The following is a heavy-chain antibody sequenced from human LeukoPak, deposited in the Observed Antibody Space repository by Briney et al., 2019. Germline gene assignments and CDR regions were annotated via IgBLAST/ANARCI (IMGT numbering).Heavy chain of an antibody. CDR3: ASLRERSYYARGFDY. CDR2: IYYSGST. Sequence: SETLSLTCTVSGGSISSYYWSCMRQPPGEGLEWIGYIYYSGSTNYIPSLKSRVTISVDTSKNQFSLKLNSVTAADTAVYYCASLRERSYYARGFDYWGQGTLVTVSS. CDR1: GGSISSYY. D-gene: IGHD1-26*01. J-gene: IGHJ4*02. V-gene: IGHV4-59*08.